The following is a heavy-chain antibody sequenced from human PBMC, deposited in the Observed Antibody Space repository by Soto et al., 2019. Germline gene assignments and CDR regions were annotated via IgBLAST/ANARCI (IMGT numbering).Heavy chain of an antibody. CDR2: IIPIFGTA. J-gene: IGHJ4*02. Sequence: SVKVSCKASGGTFSSYAISCVRQSPGQGLEWMGGIIPIFGTANYAQKFQGRVTITADESTSTAYMELSSLRSEDTAVYYCARNTPYDRIAAAPFDYWGQGTRVTVYS. CDR3: ARNTPYDRIAAAPFDY. D-gene: IGHD6-13*01. V-gene: IGHV1-69*13. CDR1: GGTFSSYA.